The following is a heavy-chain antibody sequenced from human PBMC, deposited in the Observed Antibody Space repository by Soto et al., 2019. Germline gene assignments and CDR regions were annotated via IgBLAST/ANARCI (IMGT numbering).Heavy chain of an antibody. V-gene: IGHV1-46*01. J-gene: IGHJ4*02. CDR3: ARELYSCGGDCPYYMDY. CDR1: GYIFTSYY. CDR2: ISLYHHST. Sequence: ASVKVSCKASGYIFTSYYMHWVRQAPGQGLEWMGIISLYHHSTSYAQKFQGRLTVTNDTSTTTVYMELSSLTSEDTAVYWCARELYSCGGDCPYYMDYWGQGTLVTVSS. D-gene: IGHD2-21*02.